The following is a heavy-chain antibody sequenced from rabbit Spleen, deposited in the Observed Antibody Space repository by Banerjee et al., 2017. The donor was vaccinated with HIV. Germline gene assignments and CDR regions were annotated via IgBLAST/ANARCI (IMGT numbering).Heavy chain of an antibody. CDR2: IDPVFGIT. J-gene: IGHJ4*01. Sequence: HLKESGGGLVQPGGSLKLSCTASGFTLSSYYMNWVRQAPGKGLEWIGYIDPVFGITYYANWVNGRFSISRENAQNTVFLQMTSLTAADTATYFCAREVLYAAYATFGDATIYYFDLWGQGTLVTVS. V-gene: IGHV1S7*01. CDR3: AREVLYAAYATFGDATIYYFDL. CDR1: GFTLSSYY. D-gene: IGHD6-1*01.